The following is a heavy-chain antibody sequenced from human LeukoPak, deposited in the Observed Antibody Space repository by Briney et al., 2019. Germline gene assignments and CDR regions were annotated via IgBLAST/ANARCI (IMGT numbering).Heavy chain of an antibody. CDR3: ASGYCDSSGGNWFDP. CDR2: IIPIFGTA. Sequence: SVKVSCKASGGTFSSYAISWVRQAPGQGLEWMGGIIPIFGTANYAQKFQGRVTITADESTSTAYMELSSLRSEDTAVYYCASGYCDSSGGNWFDPWGQGTLVTVSS. CDR1: GGTFSSYA. D-gene: IGHD3-22*01. V-gene: IGHV1-69*13. J-gene: IGHJ5*02.